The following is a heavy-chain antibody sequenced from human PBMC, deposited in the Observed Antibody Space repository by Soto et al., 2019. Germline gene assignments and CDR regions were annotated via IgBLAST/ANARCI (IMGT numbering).Heavy chain of an antibody. Sequence: PGGSLRLSCAGSGLTFRNDWLSWVRQAPGKGLEWVANINQDGSERYYVDSVRGRFTNSRDNVENSLYLQLNSLRPEDTAVYYCAVYGYGVSAAAYWGQGTLVTVSS. J-gene: IGHJ4*02. CDR2: INQDGSER. V-gene: IGHV3-7*03. CDR3: AVYGYGVSAAAY. CDR1: GLTFRNDW. D-gene: IGHD4-17*01.